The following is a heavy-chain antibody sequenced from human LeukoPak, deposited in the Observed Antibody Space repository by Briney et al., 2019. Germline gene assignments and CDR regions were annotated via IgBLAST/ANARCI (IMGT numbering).Heavy chain of an antibody. Sequence: GGSLRLSCVASGFSFSSYSIHWVRRVPGKGLEWVAVMSVNGVNKYYADSVRDRFTVSRDISKNTQFLQMNSLRFEDTAVYFCVRESCSGGSCTYDPFDIWGHGTMVTVST. CDR3: VRESCSGGSCTYDPFDI. CDR1: GFSFSSYS. CDR2: MSVNGVNK. D-gene: IGHD2-15*01. J-gene: IGHJ3*02. V-gene: IGHV3-30-3*01.